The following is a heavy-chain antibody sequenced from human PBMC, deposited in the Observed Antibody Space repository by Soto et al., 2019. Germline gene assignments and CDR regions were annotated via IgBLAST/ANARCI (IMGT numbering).Heavy chain of an antibody. Sequence: ASVKVSCKASGYTFTDYYIHWVRQAPGQGLEWMGWISAYNGNTNYAQKLQGRVTMTTDTSTSTAYMELRSLRSDDAAVYYCARDTAAALYGMDAWGQGTTVTVSS. CDR3: ARDTAAALYGMDA. V-gene: IGHV1-18*04. J-gene: IGHJ6*02. CDR2: ISAYNGNT. CDR1: GYTFTDYY. D-gene: IGHD6-13*01.